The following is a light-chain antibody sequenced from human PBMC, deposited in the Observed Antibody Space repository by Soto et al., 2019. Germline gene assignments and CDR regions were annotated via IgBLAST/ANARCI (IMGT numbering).Light chain of an antibody. J-gene: IGKJ2*01. CDR2: GAS. CDR1: QRITNNF. V-gene: IGKV3-20*01. Sequence: EIVLTQSPVPLSLSPGERATLSCRASQRITNNFLAWFQQKAGLAPRLLIYGASTRASGVPDRFSGGGSGTDFVLTISRLEPEDFAVYDCQQYGRSPFTFGQGTKLQIK. CDR3: QQYGRSPFT.